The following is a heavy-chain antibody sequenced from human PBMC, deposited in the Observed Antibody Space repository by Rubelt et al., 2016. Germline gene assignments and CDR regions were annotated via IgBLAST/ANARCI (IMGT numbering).Heavy chain of an antibody. CDR1: GFTFNNYA. J-gene: IGHJ4*02. CDR2: ISSWAI. Sequence: EVQLVESGGGLVQSGGSLRLSCAASGFTFNNYAMNWVRQAPGKGLEWVSYISSWAIYSADYMKGRFTISRDNAKNSLYLQMNSLRGEDTAVYYCARWPIDYWGQGTLVTVSS. CDR3: ARWPIDY. V-gene: IGHV3-48*03.